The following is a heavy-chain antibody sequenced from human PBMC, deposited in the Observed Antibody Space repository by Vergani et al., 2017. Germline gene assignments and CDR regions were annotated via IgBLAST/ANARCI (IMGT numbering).Heavy chain of an antibody. J-gene: IGHJ4*02. CDR1: GFTFSSYA. V-gene: IGHV3-23*04. CDR2: ISGSGGST. D-gene: IGHD6-19*01. Sequence: VQLVESGGGVVQPGRSLRLSCAASGFTFSSYAMSWVRQAPGKGLEWVSAISGSGGSTYYADSVKGRFTISRDNSKNTLYLQMNSLRAEDTAVYYCAKRPYSSGWYAPLDYWGQGTLVTVSS. CDR3: AKRPYSSGWYAPLDY.